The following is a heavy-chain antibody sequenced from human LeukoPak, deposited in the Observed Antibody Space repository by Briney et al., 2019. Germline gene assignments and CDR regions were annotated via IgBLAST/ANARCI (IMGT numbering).Heavy chain of an antibody. V-gene: IGHV4-4*02. CDR2: IYHSGST. J-gene: IGHJ5*02. CDR1: GGSISSSNW. Sequence: SETLSLTCAVSGGSISSSNWWSWVRQPPGKGLEWIGEIYHSGSTNYNPSLKSRVTILVDTSNNQFSLKLNSVTAADTAFYYCATSGGDWFDPWGQGTLVIVSS. D-gene: IGHD3-10*01. CDR3: ATSGGDWFDP.